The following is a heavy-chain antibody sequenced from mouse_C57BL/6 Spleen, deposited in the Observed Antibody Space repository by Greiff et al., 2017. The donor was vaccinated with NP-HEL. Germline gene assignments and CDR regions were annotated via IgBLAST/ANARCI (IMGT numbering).Heavy chain of an antibody. CDR1: GYTFTSYW. D-gene: IGHD4-1*01. Sequence: VQLQQPGAELVKPGASVKLSCKASGYTFTSYWMHWVKQRPGQGLEWIGMIHPNSGSTNYNEKFKSKATLTVDKSSSTAYMQLSSLTAEDAAVYYCARYWDGMDYWGQGTSVTVSS. V-gene: IGHV1-64*01. CDR2: IHPNSGST. CDR3: ARYWDGMDY. J-gene: IGHJ4*01.